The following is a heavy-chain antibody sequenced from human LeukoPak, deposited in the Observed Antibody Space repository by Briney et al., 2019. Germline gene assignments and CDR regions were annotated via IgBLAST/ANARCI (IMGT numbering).Heavy chain of an antibody. D-gene: IGHD3-10*01. J-gene: IGHJ6*04. CDR3: ARDRGGSGSYGYYYYGMDV. CDR1: GGTFSSYA. Sequence: SVKVSCQASGGTFSSYAISWVRQAPGQGLEWMGGIIPIFGTANYAQKFQGRVTITADESTSTAYMELSSLRSEDTAVYYCARDRGGSGSYGYYYYGMDVWGKGTTVTVSS. V-gene: IGHV1-69*13. CDR2: IIPIFGTA.